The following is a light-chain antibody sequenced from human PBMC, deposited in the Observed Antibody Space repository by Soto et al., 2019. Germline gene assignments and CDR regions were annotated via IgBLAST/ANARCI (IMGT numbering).Light chain of an antibody. V-gene: IGKV1-5*01. CDR2: DAS. CDR1: QSIGDW. Sequence: DIQMTQSPSTLSASVGDRVTITCRASQSIGDWLAWYQQKPGKAPYLLIYDASILQNGVPSRFSGSGSGTEFTHTITSLQPDDLATYYCQQYSRSSWTFGQGTKVDIK. J-gene: IGKJ1*01. CDR3: QQYSRSSWT.